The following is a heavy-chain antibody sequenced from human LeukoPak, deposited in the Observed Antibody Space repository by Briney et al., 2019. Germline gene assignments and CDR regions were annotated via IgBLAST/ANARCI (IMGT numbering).Heavy chain of an antibody. CDR1: GGSISSYY. J-gene: IGHJ4*02. D-gene: IGHD6-13*01. V-gene: IGHV4-59*01. Sequence: SETLSLTGTVSGGSISSYYWSWIRQPPGKGLEWIGYIYYSGTTNYNPSLKSRVTLSVDTSKNQFSLKLSSVTAADTAVYYCARGVYIAAAQYGYWGQGTLVTVSS. CDR3: ARGVYIAAAQYGY. CDR2: IYYSGTT.